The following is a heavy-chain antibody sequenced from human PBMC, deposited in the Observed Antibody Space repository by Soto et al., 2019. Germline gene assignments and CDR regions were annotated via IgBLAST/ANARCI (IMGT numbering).Heavy chain of an antibody. J-gene: IGHJ5*02. D-gene: IGHD3-3*01. Sequence: SETLSLTCAVYGGSFSGYYWSWIRQPPGKGLEWIGEINHSGSTNYNPSLKSRVTISVDTSKNQFSLKLSSVTAADTAVYYCARGLLGITIFGVVSCWFDPWGQGTLVTVSS. CDR3: ARGLLGITIFGVVSCWFDP. CDR2: INHSGST. V-gene: IGHV4-34*01. CDR1: GGSFSGYY.